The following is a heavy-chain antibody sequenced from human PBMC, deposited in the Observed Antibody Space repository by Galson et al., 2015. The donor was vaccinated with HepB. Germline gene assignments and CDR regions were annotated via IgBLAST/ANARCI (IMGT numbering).Heavy chain of an antibody. D-gene: IGHD6-13*01. CDR3: ARDRPRIAAAGYPSYGMDV. J-gene: IGHJ6*02. CDR1: GGSISSGGYY. CDR2: IYYSGST. V-gene: IGHV4-31*03. Sequence: TLSLTCTVSGGSISSGGYYWSWIRQHPGKGLEWIGYIYYSGSTYYNPSLKSRVTIPVDTSKNQFSLKLSSVTAADTAVYYCARDRPRIAAAGYPSYGMDVWGQGTTVTVSS.